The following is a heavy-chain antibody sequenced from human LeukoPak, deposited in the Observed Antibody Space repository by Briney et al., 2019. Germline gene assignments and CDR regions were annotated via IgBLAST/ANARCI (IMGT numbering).Heavy chain of an antibody. CDR2: MNPNSGNT. CDR3: ARGVFVEKYYDSRNWFDP. CDR1: GYTFTSYD. Sequence: ASVKVSCKASGYTFTSYDINRVRQATGQGLEWMGWMNPNSGNTGYAQKFQGRVTITRNTSISTAYMELSSLRSEDTAVYYCARGVFVEKYYDSRNWFDPWGQGTPVTVSS. J-gene: IGHJ5*02. D-gene: IGHD3-22*01. V-gene: IGHV1-8*03.